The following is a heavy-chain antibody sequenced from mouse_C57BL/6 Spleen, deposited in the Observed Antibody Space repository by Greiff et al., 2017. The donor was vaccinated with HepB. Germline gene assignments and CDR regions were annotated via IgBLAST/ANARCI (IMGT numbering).Heavy chain of an antibody. D-gene: IGHD1-1*01. CDR2: ISDGGSYT. V-gene: IGHV5-4*01. CDR1: GFTFSSYA. Sequence: EVQRVESGGGLVKPGGSLKLSCAASGFTFSSYAMSWVRQTPEKRLEWVATISDGGSYTYYPDNVKGRFTISRDNAKNNLYLQMSHLKSEDTAMYYCARDAVYYGSSYGYFDVWGTGTTVTVSS. J-gene: IGHJ1*03. CDR3: ARDAVYYGSSYGYFDV.